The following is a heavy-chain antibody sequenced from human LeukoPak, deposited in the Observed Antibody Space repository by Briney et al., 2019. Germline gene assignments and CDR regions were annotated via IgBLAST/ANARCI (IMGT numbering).Heavy chain of an antibody. CDR2: IIPIFGTA. J-gene: IGHJ4*02. Sequence: GASVKVSCKASGYTFTSYGINWVRQATGQGLEWMGGIIPIFGTANYAQKFQGRVTITTDESTSTAYMELSSLRSEDTAVYYCARADVGITGTTGPFDYWGQGTLVTVSS. CDR1: GYTFTSYG. CDR3: ARADVGITGTTGPFDY. D-gene: IGHD1-7*01. V-gene: IGHV1-69*05.